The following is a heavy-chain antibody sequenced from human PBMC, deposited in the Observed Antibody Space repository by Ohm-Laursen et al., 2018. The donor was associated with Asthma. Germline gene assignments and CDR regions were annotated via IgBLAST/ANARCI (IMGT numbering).Heavy chain of an antibody. CDR3: ASSKGYGDYQSLDY. V-gene: IGHV1-3*01. J-gene: IGHJ4*02. Sequence: SVKVSCKTSGHPFTTYTIQWVRQAPGQRLEWMGWTNSGNADTEYSQKFLDRVTITMDTSATTAYMELSSLRSEDTAVYYCASSKGYGDYQSLDYWGQGTLVTVSS. CDR1: GHPFTTYT. CDR2: TNSGNADT. D-gene: IGHD4-17*01.